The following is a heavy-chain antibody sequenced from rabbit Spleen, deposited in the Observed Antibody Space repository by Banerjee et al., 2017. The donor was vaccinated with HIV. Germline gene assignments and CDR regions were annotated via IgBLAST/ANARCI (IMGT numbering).Heavy chain of an antibody. CDR3: ASAAGGYVFGLDL. Sequence: QLKETGGGLVQPGGSLTLSCKASGFDFSGDYMSWVRQAPGKGLEWIGCVYAIGGTTDYASWVDGRFTISSDNAQNTLDLQMTSLTVADTATYFCASAAGGYVFGLDLWGQGTLVTVS. V-gene: IGHV1S7*01. D-gene: IGHD1-1*01. CDR1: GFDFSGDY. CDR2: VYAIGGTT. J-gene: IGHJ3*01.